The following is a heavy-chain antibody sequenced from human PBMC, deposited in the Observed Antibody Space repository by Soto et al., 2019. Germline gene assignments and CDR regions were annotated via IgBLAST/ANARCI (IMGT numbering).Heavy chain of an antibody. D-gene: IGHD6-19*01. J-gene: IGHJ6*02. CDR1: GFTFSSYA. CDR3: ARDSSGWPMLGMDV. Sequence: QVQLVESGGGVVQPGRSLRLSCAASGFTFSSYAMHWVRQAPGKGLEWVAVISYDGSNKYYADSVKGRFTISRDNSKNTLYLQMNSLRAKDTAVYYCARDSSGWPMLGMDVWGQGTTVTVSS. CDR2: ISYDGSNK. V-gene: IGHV3-30-3*01.